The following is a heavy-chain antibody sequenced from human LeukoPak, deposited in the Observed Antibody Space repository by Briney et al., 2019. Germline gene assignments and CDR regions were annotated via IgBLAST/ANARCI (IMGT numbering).Heavy chain of an antibody. D-gene: IGHD3-16*01. J-gene: IGHJ4*02. Sequence: PGRSLRLSCAASGFTFSTSAMHWVRQAPGKGLEWVTFISFDGNNKYYADSVKGRFTISRDDSKNTLYLQMNSLRAEDTAVYYCARELRLHFDYWGQGTLVTVSS. CDR1: GFTFSTSA. V-gene: IGHV3-30*04. CDR3: ARELRLHFDY. CDR2: ISFDGNNK.